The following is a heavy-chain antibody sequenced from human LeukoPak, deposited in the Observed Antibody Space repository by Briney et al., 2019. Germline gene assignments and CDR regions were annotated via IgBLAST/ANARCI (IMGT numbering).Heavy chain of an antibody. CDR3: ASYIAAAGTFSSY. V-gene: IGHV3-48*01. Sequence: HTGGSLRLSCVASGFTFTKCAMSWIRQAPGKGLEWVSYISSSSSTIYYADSVKGRFTISRDNAKNSLYLQMNSLRAEDTAVYYCASYIAAAGTFSSYWGQGTLVTVSS. CDR1: GFTFTKCA. D-gene: IGHD6-13*01. J-gene: IGHJ4*02. CDR2: ISSSSSTI.